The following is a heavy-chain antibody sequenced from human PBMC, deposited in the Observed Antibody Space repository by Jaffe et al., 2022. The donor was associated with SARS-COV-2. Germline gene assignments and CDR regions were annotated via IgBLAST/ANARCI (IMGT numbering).Heavy chain of an antibody. V-gene: IGHV3-15*01. J-gene: IGHJ4*02. CDR3: TTTPIELEGYYFDY. CDR1: GFTFSNAW. Sequence: EVQLVESGGGLVKPGGSLRLSCAASGFTFSNAWMSWVRQAPGKGLEWVGRIKSKTDGGTTDYAAPVKGRFTISRDDSKNTLYLQMNSLKTEDTAVYYCTTTPIELEGYYFDYWGQGTLVTVSS. CDR2: IKSKTDGGTT. D-gene: IGHD1-1*01.